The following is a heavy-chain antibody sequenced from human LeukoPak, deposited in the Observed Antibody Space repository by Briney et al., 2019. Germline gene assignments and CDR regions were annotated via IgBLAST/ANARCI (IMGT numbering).Heavy chain of an antibody. CDR2: IKQDGSEK. Sequence: PGGSLRLSCAASGFTFSSYWMSWVRQAPGKGLEWVAKIKQDGSEKYYVDSVKGRFTISRDNAKNSLYLQMNSLRAEDTAVYYCARVLCSGGSCYSVLYYYMDVWGKGTTVTVSS. CDR1: GFTFSSYW. CDR3: ARVLCSGGSCYSVLYYYMDV. D-gene: IGHD2-15*01. V-gene: IGHV3-7*01. J-gene: IGHJ6*03.